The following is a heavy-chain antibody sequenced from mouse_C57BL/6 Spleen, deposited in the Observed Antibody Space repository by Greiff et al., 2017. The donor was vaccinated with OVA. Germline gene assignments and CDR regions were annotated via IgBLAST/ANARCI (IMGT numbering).Heavy chain of an antibody. CDR3: ARSGRNDGYYEGLGDYAMDY. CDR1: GYTFTSYW. J-gene: IGHJ4*01. D-gene: IGHD2-3*01. V-gene: IGHV1-64*01. CDR2: IHPNSGST. Sequence: QVQLKQPGAELVKPGASVKLSCKASGYTFTSYWMHWVKQRPGQGLEWIGMIHPNSGSTNYNEKFKSKATLTVDKSSSTAYMQLSSLTSEDSAVYYCARSGRNDGYYEGLGDYAMDYWGQGTSVTVSS.